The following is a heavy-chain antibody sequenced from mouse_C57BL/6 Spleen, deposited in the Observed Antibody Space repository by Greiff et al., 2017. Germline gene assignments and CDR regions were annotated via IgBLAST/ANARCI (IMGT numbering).Heavy chain of an antibody. CDR1: GFTFSDYG. CDR2: ISSGSSTI. Sequence: DVKLVESGGGLVKPGGSLKLSCAASGFTFSDYGMHWVRQAPEKGLEWVAYISSGSSTIYYADTVKGRFTISRDNAKNTLFLQMTSLRSEDTAMYYCARRYYGHYAMDYWGQGTSVTVSS. D-gene: IGHD1-1*01. CDR3: ARRYYGHYAMDY. V-gene: IGHV5-17*01. J-gene: IGHJ4*01.